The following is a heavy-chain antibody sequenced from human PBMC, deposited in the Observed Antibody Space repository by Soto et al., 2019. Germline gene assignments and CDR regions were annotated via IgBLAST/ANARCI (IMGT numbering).Heavy chain of an antibody. Sequence: PSETLSLTCTVSGGSISSSSYYWGWIRQPPGKGLEWIGSIYYSGSTYYNPSLKSRVTISVDTSKNQFSLKLSSVTAADTAVFYCARRPAGSSSSLDWFDPWGQGTLVTVSS. CDR1: GGSISSSSYY. V-gene: IGHV4-39*01. CDR3: ARRPAGSSSSLDWFDP. CDR2: IYYSGST. D-gene: IGHD6-6*01. J-gene: IGHJ5*02.